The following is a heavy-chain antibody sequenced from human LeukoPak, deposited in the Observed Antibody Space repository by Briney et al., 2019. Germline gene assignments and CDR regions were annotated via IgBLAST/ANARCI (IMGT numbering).Heavy chain of an antibody. J-gene: IGHJ4*02. V-gene: IGHV4-59*08. Sequence: PSETLSLTCTVSGGSISSYYWSWIRQPPGKGLEWIGYIYYSGGTHHNPSLKSRVTISVDTSKNQFSLKLSSVTAADTAVYYCASVFDPRSWPNFDYWGQGTLVTVSS. CDR1: GGSISSYY. D-gene: IGHD3-10*01. CDR2: IYYSGGT. CDR3: ASVFDPRSWPNFDY.